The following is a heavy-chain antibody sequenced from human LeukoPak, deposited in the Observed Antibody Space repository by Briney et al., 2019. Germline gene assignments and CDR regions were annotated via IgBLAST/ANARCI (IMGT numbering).Heavy chain of an antibody. Sequence: GGSLRLSCAASGFTVSTNYMSWVRQAPGKGLEWVSVIYTGGSTYYADSVKGRFTISRDNSKNTLYLQMNSLRAEDTAVYYCARGPILWFGELVYAFDIWGQGTMVTVSS. CDR2: IYTGGST. D-gene: IGHD3-10*01. CDR3: ARGPILWFGELVYAFDI. V-gene: IGHV3-53*01. J-gene: IGHJ3*02. CDR1: GFTVSTNY.